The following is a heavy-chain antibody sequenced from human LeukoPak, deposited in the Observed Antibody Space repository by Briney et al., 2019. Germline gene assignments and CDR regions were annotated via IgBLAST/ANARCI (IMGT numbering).Heavy chain of an antibody. CDR3: ARDKGELAPFDAFNI. J-gene: IGHJ3*02. Sequence: PGRSLRLSCAASGFTFSSYAMHWVRQAPGKGLEWVAVISYDGTNKYYADSVKGRFTISRDNSKNTLYLQMNSLRAEDTAVYYCARDKGELAPFDAFNIWGQGTMVTVSS. CDR2: ISYDGTNK. CDR1: GFTFSSYA. D-gene: IGHD1-26*01. V-gene: IGHV3-30-3*01.